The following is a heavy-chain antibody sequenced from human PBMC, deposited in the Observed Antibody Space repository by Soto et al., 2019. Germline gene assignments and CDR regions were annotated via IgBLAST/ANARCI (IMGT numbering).Heavy chain of an antibody. CDR3: ARARVPKTTWLYQANWFDP. CDR2: INHSGST. CDR1: GGSFSGYY. D-gene: IGHD4-4*01. Sequence: SETLSLTCAVYGGSFSGYYWSWIRQPPGKGLEWIGEINHSGSTNYNPSLKSRVTISVDTSKNQFSLKLSSVTAADTAVYYCARARVPKTTWLYQANWFDPWGQGTLVTVSS. J-gene: IGHJ5*02. V-gene: IGHV4-34*01.